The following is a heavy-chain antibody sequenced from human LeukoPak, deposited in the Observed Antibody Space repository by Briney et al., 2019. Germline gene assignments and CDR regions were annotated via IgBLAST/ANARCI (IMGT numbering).Heavy chain of an antibody. CDR2: ISAYNGNT. J-gene: IGHJ6*02. Sequence: ASVKVSSKASGYTFTSYGISWVRQAPGQGLEWMGWISAYNGNTNYAQKLQGRVTMTTDTSTSTAYMELRSLRSDDTAVYYCARAHYYGSGSYYSGYYYDMDVWGQGTTVTVSS. V-gene: IGHV1-18*01. D-gene: IGHD3-10*01. CDR3: ARAHYYGSGSYYSGYYYDMDV. CDR1: GYTFTSYG.